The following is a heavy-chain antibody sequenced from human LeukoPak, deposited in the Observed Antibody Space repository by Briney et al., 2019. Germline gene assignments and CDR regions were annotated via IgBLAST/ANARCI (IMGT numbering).Heavy chain of an antibody. V-gene: IGHV5-51*01. D-gene: IGHD5-24*01. CDR1: GYSFSNYW. J-gene: IGHJ4*02. CDR2: IYPGDSDT. Sequence: GESLKISCKASGYSFSNYWIGWVRQMPGKGLEWMGIIYPGDSDTRYSPSFQGQVTISADKSISTAYLQWSSLKATDTAMYYCARQRDGYIFDYWGQGTLVTVSS. CDR3: ARQRDGYIFDY.